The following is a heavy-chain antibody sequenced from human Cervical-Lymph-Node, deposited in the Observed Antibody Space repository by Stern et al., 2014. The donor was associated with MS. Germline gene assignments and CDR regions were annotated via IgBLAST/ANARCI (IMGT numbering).Heavy chain of an antibody. D-gene: IGHD5-24*01. J-gene: IGHJ4*02. CDR3: ASRDGK. CDR1: VGSISSGGYY. V-gene: IGHV4-31*03. Sequence: QVQLQESGPGLVTPTQALSLTCNVSVGSISSGGYYWSWIRQRPGEGLEWMGYLYYSGNSYCNPSLKSRVSISGDTSKNQLSLNLTSGTVADTGVYYCASRDGKWGQGTLVTVSS. CDR2: LYYSGNS.